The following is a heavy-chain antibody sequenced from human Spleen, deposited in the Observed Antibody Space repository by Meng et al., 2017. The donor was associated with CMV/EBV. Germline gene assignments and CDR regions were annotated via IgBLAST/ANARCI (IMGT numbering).Heavy chain of an antibody. CDR2: VYYAGNT. V-gene: IGHV4-61*01. J-gene: IGHJ4*02. D-gene: IGHD4-17*01. CDR3: ATAHFDAYNYGPADF. CDR1: GVSVNRQTYY. Sequence: GVSVNRQTYYWSWLRQPPGKGLEWLGYVYYAGNTNFNPSLKSRVTISVDSSKNQFFLKLTSVTAADTAVYYCATAHFDAYNYGPADFWGQGALVTVSS.